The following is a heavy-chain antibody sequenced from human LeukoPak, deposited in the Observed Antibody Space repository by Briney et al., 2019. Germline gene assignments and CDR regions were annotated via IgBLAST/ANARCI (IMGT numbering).Heavy chain of an antibody. Sequence: MTSETLSLTCAVYGGSFSGYYWSWIRQPAGKGLEWIGRIYTSGSANYNPSLKSRVTISLDTSKNQFSLKLSSVTAADTAVYYCARDLEGRDGYNNDYYYYMDVWGKGTTVTISS. CDR3: ARDLEGRDGYNNDYYYYMDV. CDR2: IYTSGSA. D-gene: IGHD5-24*01. CDR1: GGSFSGYY. V-gene: IGHV4-4*07. J-gene: IGHJ6*03.